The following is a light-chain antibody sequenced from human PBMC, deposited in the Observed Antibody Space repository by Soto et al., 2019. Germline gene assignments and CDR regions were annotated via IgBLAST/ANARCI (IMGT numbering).Light chain of an antibody. CDR1: QGISSY. Sequence: DIQLTQSPSFLSASVGDRVTITCRASQGISSYLAWYQQKPGKAPKLLIYAASTLQSGVPSRFSGSGSGTKFTLTISSLQPEDFATYHCQQLNSYLFGPGTKVDIK. CDR3: QQLNSYL. CDR2: AAS. V-gene: IGKV1-9*01. J-gene: IGKJ3*01.